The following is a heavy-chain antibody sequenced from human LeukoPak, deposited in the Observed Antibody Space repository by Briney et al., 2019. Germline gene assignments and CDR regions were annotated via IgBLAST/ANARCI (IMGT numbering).Heavy chain of an antibody. Sequence: ASVKVSCKASGGTFSSYAISWVRQAPGQGLEWMRGIIPIFGTANYAQKFQGRVTITADESTSTAYMELSSLRSEDTAVYYCARRGYDFWRGQTQGYSFDYWGQRTLVTVSS. V-gene: IGHV1-69*01. D-gene: IGHD3-3*01. J-gene: IGHJ4*02. CDR2: IIPIFGTA. CDR3: ARRGYDFWRGQTQGYSFDY. CDR1: GGTFSSYA.